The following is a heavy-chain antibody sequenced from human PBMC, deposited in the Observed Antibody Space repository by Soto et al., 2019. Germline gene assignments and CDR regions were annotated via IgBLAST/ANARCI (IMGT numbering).Heavy chain of an antibody. J-gene: IGHJ5*02. CDR2: ISGSGGST. CDR1: GFTFSSYA. CDR3: AKAGYCSSTSCYWAYWFDP. Sequence: PGGSLRLSCAASGFTFSSYAMSWVRQAPGKGLEWVSAISGSGGSTYYADSVKGRFTISRDNSKNTLYLQMNSLRAEDTAVYYCAKAGYCSSTSCYWAYWFDPWGQGTLVTVSS. D-gene: IGHD2-2*01. V-gene: IGHV3-23*01.